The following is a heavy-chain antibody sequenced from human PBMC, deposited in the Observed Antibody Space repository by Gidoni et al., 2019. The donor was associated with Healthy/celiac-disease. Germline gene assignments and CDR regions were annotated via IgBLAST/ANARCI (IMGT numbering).Heavy chain of an antibody. D-gene: IGHD2-2*01. Sequence: QVQLVESGGGVVQPGRSLRLHCPASGFTFSSYGMHWVRQAPGKGLEWVAVISYDGFTISRDNSKNTLYLQMNSLRAEDTAVYYCAKDATIVVVPAAIALPDYWGQGTLVTVSS. CDR1: GFTFSSYG. J-gene: IGHJ4*02. V-gene: IGHV3-30*18. CDR3: AKDATIVVVPAAIALPDY. CDR2: ISYDG.